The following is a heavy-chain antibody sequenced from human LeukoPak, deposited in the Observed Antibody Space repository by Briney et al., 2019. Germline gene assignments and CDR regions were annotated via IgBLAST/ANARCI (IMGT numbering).Heavy chain of an antibody. J-gene: IGHJ5*02. CDR1: GYTFTCYY. CDR3: ARDNILCTNGVCYPEYWFDP. Sequence: GASVKVSCKGAGYTFTCYYMHWVRQAPGQGLEWMGWINPHSGGTNYAQKVQERVSMTRDTSINTAYMELRRLRSDDTAVYYCARDNILCTNGVCYPEYWFDPWGQGTLVTVSS. D-gene: IGHD2-8*01. V-gene: IGHV1-2*02. CDR2: INPHSGGT.